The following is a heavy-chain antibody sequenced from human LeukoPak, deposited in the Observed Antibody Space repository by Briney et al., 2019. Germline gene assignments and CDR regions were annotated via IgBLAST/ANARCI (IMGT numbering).Heavy chain of an antibody. CDR3: AKDMSGSGSLLYYFDR. J-gene: IGHJ4*02. V-gene: IGHV3-9*01. CDR2: VSWNSDNI. Sequence: GGFLRLSCVGSGFPFHNYGMHWVRQAPGKGLEWVSGVSWNSDNIVYADSVKGRFTISRDRAKNSVYLQMDSLRTEDTALYYCAKDMSGSGSLLYYFDRWGQGTQVTVSS. CDR1: GFPFHNYG. D-gene: IGHD3-10*01.